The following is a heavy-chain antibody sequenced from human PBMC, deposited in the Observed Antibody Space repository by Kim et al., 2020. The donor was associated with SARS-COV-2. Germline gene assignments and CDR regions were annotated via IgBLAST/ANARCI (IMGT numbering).Heavy chain of an antibody. CDR1: GYTFTSYA. D-gene: IGHD6-13*01. V-gene: IGHV7-4-1*02. CDR3: ARGGSSWYDY. Sequence: ASVKVSCKPSGYTFTSYAMNWVRQAPGQGLEWMGWINTHTGNPTYAQGFTGRFVFSLDTSVSPAYLHITNLRADDTAVYYCARGGSSWYDYWGQGTLVTVSS. CDR2: INTHTGNP. J-gene: IGHJ4*02.